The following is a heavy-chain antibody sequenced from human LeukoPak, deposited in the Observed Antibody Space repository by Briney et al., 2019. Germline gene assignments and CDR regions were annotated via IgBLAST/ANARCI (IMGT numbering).Heavy chain of an antibody. V-gene: IGHV4-34*01. CDR2: INHSGGT. CDR1: GGSFSGYY. D-gene: IGHD2-2*01. J-gene: IGHJ4*02. Sequence: SETLSLTCAVYGGSFSGYYWSWIRQPPGKGLEWIGEINHSGGTNYNPSLKSRVTISVDTSKNQFSLKLSSVTAADTAVYYCARGRGFYFVVVPAARYFDYWGQGTLVTVSS. CDR3: ARGRGFYFVVVPAARYFDY.